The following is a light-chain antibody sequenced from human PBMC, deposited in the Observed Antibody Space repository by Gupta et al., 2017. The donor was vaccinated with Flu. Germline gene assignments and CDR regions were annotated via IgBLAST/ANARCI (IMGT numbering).Light chain of an antibody. CDR1: SRDVGGYKY. J-gene: IGLJ3*02. Sequence: SVTISCTGTSRDVGGYKYVSWYQQHPGKAPKLRIYEVAKRPSGVPDRFSGSKSGNTASLTVSGLQADDEADYYCSSYAGNNYWVFGGGTELTVL. CDR2: EVA. V-gene: IGLV2-8*01. CDR3: SSYAGNNYWV.